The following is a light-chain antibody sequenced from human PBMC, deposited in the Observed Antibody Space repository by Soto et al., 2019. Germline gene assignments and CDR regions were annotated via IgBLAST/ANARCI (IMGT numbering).Light chain of an antibody. CDR3: SSYTSSSTHV. CDR2: DVN. Sequence: QSALTQPASVSGSPGQSITISCTGTSSDIGSFTFVSWYQQHPGKVPKLMIFDVNRRPSGVSDRFSGSKSGNTASLTISGLQAEDEGDYYCSSYTSSSTHVVGSGTKLTVL. CDR1: SSDIGSFTF. V-gene: IGLV2-14*03. J-gene: IGLJ1*01.